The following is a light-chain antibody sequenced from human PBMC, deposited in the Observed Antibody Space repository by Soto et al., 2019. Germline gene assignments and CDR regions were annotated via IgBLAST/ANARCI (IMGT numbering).Light chain of an antibody. Sequence: QSALTQPPSASGSPGQSVTISCTGTSSDVGAYNYVSWYQQYPGKAPKLMIYEVSKRPSGVPDRFSGSKSGKTASLTVCGLQPEDEADYYCTSYAGSNIGVFGGGTQLTVL. V-gene: IGLV2-8*01. CDR2: EVS. CDR3: TSYAGSNIGV. J-gene: IGLJ3*02. CDR1: SSDVGAYNY.